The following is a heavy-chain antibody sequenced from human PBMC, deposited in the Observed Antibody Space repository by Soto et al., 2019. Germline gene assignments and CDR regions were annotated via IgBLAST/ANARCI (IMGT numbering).Heavy chain of an antibody. CDR1: GFAFDQYW. CDR3: AKDRYRAQIKDFDY. V-gene: IGHV3-74*01. D-gene: IGHD3-9*01. J-gene: IGHJ4*02. Sequence: SLRLSCVASGFAFDQYWMHWVRQAAGKGLEWVSRISDDGARIDYADFVKGRFTIARDNAKNTLYLQMNSLRAEDTAVYYCAKDRYRAQIKDFDYWGQGTLVTVSS. CDR2: ISDDGARI.